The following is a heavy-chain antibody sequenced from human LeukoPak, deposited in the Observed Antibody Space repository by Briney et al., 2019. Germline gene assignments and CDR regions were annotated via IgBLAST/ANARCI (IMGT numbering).Heavy chain of an antibody. V-gene: IGHV1-8*01. CDR1: GYTFTSYD. CDR3: ARGGLTDFWSAQFDP. D-gene: IGHD3-3*01. CDR2: MNPNSGNT. J-gene: IGHJ5*02. Sequence: GASVKVSCKASGYTFTSYDINWVRQATGLGLEWMGWMNPNSGNTGYAQKFQGRVTMTRNTSISTAYMELSSLRSEDTAVYYCARGGLTDFWSAQFDPWGQGTLVTVSS.